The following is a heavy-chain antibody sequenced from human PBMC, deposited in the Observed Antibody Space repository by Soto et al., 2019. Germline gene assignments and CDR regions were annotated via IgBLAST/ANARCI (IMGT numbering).Heavy chain of an antibody. CDR2: ISSSSTYI. J-gene: IGHJ4*02. V-gene: IGHV3-21*01. D-gene: IGHD3-22*01. Sequence: GGSLRLSCAASVFTFSSYTMNWVRQAPGKGLEWVSSISSSSTYIFYADSVKGRFTISRDNAKNSLYLQMNSLRAEDTAVYYCARAYYYDSSGYYYPDYWGQGTLVTVSS. CDR1: VFTFSSYT. CDR3: ARAYYYDSSGYYYPDY.